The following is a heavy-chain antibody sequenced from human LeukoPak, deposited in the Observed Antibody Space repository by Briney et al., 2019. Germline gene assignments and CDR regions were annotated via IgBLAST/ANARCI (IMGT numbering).Heavy chain of an antibody. J-gene: IGHJ4*02. CDR2: INPNSGGT. CDR1: GYTFTGYY. V-gene: IGHV1-2*02. CDR3: ARVRAARPLDVDY. Sequence: GASVKVSCKASGYTFTGYYMHWVRQAPGQGLEWMGWINPNSGGTNYAQKFQGRVTMTRDTSISTAYMELSRLRSDDTAVYYCARVRAARPLDVDYWGQGTLVTVSS. D-gene: IGHD6-6*01.